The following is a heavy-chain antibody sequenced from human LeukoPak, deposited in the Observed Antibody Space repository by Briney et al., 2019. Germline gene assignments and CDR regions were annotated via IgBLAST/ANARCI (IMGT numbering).Heavy chain of an antibody. J-gene: IGHJ4*02. Sequence: GGSLRLSCAASGFTLSSYSMNWVRQAPGKGLEWVSAISGSGGSTYYADSVKGRFTISRDNSKNTLYLQMNSLRAEDTAVYYCAKVGWYSSGWYVSKPFDYWGQGALVTVSS. V-gene: IGHV3-23*01. CDR3: AKVGWYSSGWYVSKPFDY. D-gene: IGHD6-19*01. CDR2: ISGSGGST. CDR1: GFTLSSYS.